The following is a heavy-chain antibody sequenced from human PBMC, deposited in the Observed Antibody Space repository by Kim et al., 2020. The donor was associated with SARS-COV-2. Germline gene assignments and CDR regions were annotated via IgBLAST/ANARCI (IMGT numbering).Heavy chain of an antibody. CDR3: ARASLYSYGAY. V-gene: IGHV1-8*01. Sequence: TGYAQKFQGRVTMTRNTSISTAYMELSSLRSEDTAVYYCARASLYSYGAYWGQGTLVTVSS. D-gene: IGHD5-18*01. J-gene: IGHJ4*02. CDR2: T.